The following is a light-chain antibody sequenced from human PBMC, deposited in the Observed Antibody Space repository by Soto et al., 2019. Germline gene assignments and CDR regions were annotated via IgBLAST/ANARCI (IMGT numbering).Light chain of an antibody. Sequence: IHMTQSTSSVPDSIGYRVFLPCLAFQNINNYLHWYQLKPGKAPKLLIYGGSGLQSGVPSRFSGSGSGTHFTLTISSLQPEDFATYFCQQTYDTPWTLGQGTKVDIK. V-gene: IGKV1-39*01. J-gene: IGKJ1*01. CDR1: QNINNY. CDR3: QQTYDTPWT. CDR2: GGS.